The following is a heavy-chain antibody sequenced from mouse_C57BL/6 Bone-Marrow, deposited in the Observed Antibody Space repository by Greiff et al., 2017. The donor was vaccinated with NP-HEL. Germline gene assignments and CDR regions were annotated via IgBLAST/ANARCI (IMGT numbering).Heavy chain of an antibody. V-gene: IGHV1-58*01. CDR3: ERKGTWERYFDV. D-gene: IGHD4-1*01. CDR2: IYPGNGYT. Sequence: VQLQQSGAELVRPGSSVKMSCKTSGYTFTSYGINWVKQRPGQGLEWIGYIYPGNGYTEYNEKFKGKATLTSDTSSSTAYMQLSSLTSEDSAIYVYERKGTWERYFDVGGRGTGVTVTA. J-gene: IGHJ1*03. CDR1: GYTFTSYG.